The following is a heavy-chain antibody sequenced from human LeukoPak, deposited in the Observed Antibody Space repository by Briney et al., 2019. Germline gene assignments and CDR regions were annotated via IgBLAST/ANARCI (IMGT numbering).Heavy chain of an antibody. CDR1: GDSISSYY. J-gene: IGHJ6*03. Sequence: SETLSLTCTVSGDSISSYYRSWIRQPPGKGLEWIGYIYYSGSTNYNPSLKSRVTISLDMSKNQFSLKLSSVTAADTAVYYCARVVTDNYYYYMDVWGKGTTVTISS. D-gene: IGHD1-20*01. CDR2: IYYSGST. V-gene: IGHV4-59*01. CDR3: ARVVTDNYYYYMDV.